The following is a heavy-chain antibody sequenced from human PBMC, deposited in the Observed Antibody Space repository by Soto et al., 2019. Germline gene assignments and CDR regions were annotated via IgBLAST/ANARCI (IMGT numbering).Heavy chain of an antibody. CDR1: GGSISSGDYY. V-gene: IGHV4-30-4*01. D-gene: IGHD2-15*01. CDR3: AREEGVAAQFDY. Sequence: QVQLQESGPGLVKPSQTLSLTCTVSGGSISSGDYYWRWIRQPPAKGLEWIGYIYYSGSTYYNPSLKSRVTISVDTSKNQFSLKLSSVTAADTAVYYCAREEGVAAQFDYWGQGTLVTVSS. J-gene: IGHJ4*02. CDR2: IYYSGST.